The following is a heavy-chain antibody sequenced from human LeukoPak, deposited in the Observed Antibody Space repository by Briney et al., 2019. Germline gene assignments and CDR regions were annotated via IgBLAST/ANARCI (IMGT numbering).Heavy chain of an antibody. J-gene: IGHJ3*02. CDR3: ARDRTRYSSSSDAFDI. CDR2: ISSSSSTI. Sequence: GGSLRLSCAASGFTFSNAWMNWVRQAPGKGLEWASYISSSSSTIYYADSVKGRFTISRDNAKNSLYLQMNSLRPEDTAVYYCARDRTRYSSSSDAFDIWGQGTMVTVSS. V-gene: IGHV3-48*01. CDR1: GFTFSNAW. D-gene: IGHD6-6*01.